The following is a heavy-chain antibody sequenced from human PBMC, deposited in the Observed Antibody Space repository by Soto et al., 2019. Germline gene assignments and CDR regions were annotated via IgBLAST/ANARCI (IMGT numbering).Heavy chain of an antibody. V-gene: IGHV4-31*01. CDR3: EREDTVTTSYFDY. J-gene: IGHJ4*02. D-gene: IGHD4-17*01. Sequence: QVQLQESGPGLVKPSQTLSLTCTVSCGSISSGGYYWGWIRQHPGKGLEWIGSIYYSGSTCDNPTLQSLGTRSVDTSKNQFSLKLSSVTAADTAVYYCEREDTVTTSYFDYWGQGTLVTVSS. CDR1: CGSISSGGYY. CDR2: IYYSGST.